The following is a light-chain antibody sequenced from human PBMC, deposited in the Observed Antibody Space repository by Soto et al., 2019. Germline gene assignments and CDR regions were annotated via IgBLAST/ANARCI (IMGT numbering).Light chain of an antibody. CDR3: QSYDSSLGV. Sequence: QCVLTQPPSVSGAPGQRVTISCTGSSSNIGAGYDVHWYQQLPGTAPKLLIYGNSNRPSGVPDRFSGSKSGTSASLAITGLQAEDEADYYCQSYDSSLGVFGTGTKLTVL. J-gene: IGLJ1*01. V-gene: IGLV1-40*01. CDR1: SSNIGAGYD. CDR2: GNS.